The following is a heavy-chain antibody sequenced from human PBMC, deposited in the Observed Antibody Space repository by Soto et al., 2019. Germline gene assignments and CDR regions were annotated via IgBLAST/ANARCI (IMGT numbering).Heavy chain of an antibody. J-gene: IGHJ4*02. CDR2: ISSSSSTI. V-gene: IGHV3-48*02. D-gene: IGHD6-13*01. CDR3: ARARIAAAGTFDY. CDR1: GFTFSSYS. Sequence: EVQLVESGGGLVQPGGSLRLSCAASGFTFSSYSMNWVRQAPGKGLEWVSYISSSSSTIYYADSVKGRFTISRDNAKNSLYLQINSLRDEDTAVYYCARARIAAAGTFDYWGQGTLVTVSS.